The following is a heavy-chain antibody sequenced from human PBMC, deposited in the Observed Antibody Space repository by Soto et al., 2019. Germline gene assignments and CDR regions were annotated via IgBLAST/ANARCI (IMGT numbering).Heavy chain of an antibody. CDR1: DDSLSTYY. D-gene: IGHD2-15*01. Sequence: SETLSLTCNVSDDSLSTYYWSWIRQPAGKGLEWIGRIYASGSTNYNPSLKGRVSMSVDTSKKQFSLRMISVTAAETAMYYCGPSAIHRGGCFRTWGQGVLVTVSS. CDR3: GPSAIHRGGCFRT. CDR2: IYASGST. J-gene: IGHJ5*02. V-gene: IGHV4-4*07.